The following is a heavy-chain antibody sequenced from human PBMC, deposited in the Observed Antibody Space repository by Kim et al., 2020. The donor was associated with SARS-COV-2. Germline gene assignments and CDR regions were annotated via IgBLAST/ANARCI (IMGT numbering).Heavy chain of an antibody. Sequence: GGSLRLSCVASGFTFSSYSMNWVRQAPGKGLEWVAVISYTGRKKYNADFVKGGFTSSRDTSKNPRYLKRTSRRAEETAVYYCGRDTGIRFGGVELDYGG. CDR1: GFTFSSYS. V-gene: IGHV3-30*04. J-gene: IGHJ4*01. CDR3: GRDTGIRFGGVELDY. D-gene: IGHD3-10*01. CDR2: ISYTGRKK.